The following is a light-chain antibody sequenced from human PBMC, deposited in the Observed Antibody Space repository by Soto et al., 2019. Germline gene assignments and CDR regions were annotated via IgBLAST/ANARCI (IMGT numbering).Light chain of an antibody. J-gene: IGKJ1*01. CDR3: QQYNNWPPGT. V-gene: IGKV3-15*01. CDR1: QSVSSN. Sequence: EIVMTQSPATLSVSPGERATLSCRASQSVSSNLAWYQQKPGQAPRLLIYGASTRATGIPARFSGSGSGTEFTLTISSLQSEDFAVYYCQQYNNWPPGTFGXGTXXXX. CDR2: GAS.